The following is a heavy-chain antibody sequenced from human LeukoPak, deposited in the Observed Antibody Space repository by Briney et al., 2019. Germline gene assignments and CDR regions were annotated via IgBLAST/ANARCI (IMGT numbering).Heavy chain of an antibody. CDR2: ISSSSGTI. V-gene: IGHV3-48*01. D-gene: IGHD3-9*01. CDR1: GFTFTNYA. Sequence: GGSLRLSCAASGFTFTNYAMNWVRQAPGKGLEWVSYISSSSGTIYYADSVKGRFTISRDNAKNSLYLQMNSLRAEDTAVYYCARGQLRYFDWLFRYWGQGTLVTVSS. J-gene: IGHJ4*02. CDR3: ARGQLRYFDWLFRY.